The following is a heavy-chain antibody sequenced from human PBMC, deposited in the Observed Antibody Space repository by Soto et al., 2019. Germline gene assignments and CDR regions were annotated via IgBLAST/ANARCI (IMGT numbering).Heavy chain of an antibody. CDR2: IGIGSSTK. J-gene: IGHJ3*01. V-gene: IGHV3-48*01. Sequence: PGGSLRLSCAASGFTFRNYGMNWVHQAPGKGLEWVSYIGIGSSTKYYADSVKGRFTISRDNAKNSLYLQMNSLGAEDTAVYYCARDQLYYNDISGRPLNAFDVWGQGTMVTVSS. D-gene: IGHD3-22*01. CDR1: GFTFRNYG. CDR3: ARDQLYYNDISGRPLNAFDV.